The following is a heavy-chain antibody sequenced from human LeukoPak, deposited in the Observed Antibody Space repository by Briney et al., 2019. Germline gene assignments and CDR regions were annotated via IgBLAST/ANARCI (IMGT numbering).Heavy chain of an antibody. CDR1: GGSFSGYY. CDR3: ARGRYCSSTSCYAGRYYYYYMDV. V-gene: IGHV4-34*01. D-gene: IGHD2-2*01. Sequence: SETLSLTCAVYGGSFSGYYWSWIRQPPGKGLEWIGEINHSGSTNYNPSLKSRVTISVDTSKNQFSLKLSSVTAADTAVYYCARGRYCSSTSCYAGRYYYYYMDVWGKGTTVTVSS. CDR2: INHSGST. J-gene: IGHJ6*03.